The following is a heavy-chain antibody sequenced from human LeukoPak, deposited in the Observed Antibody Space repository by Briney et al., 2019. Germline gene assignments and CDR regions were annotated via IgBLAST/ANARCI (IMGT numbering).Heavy chain of an antibody. D-gene: IGHD2-15*01. CDR1: GFTFSSYA. Sequence: GGSLRLSCAASGFTFSSYAMHWVRQAPGKGLEWVAVISYDGSNKYYADSVKDRFTISRDNSKNTLYLQMNSLRAEDTAVHYCARGSGLLDYYYGMDVWGQGTTVTVSS. CDR2: ISYDGSNK. V-gene: IGHV3-30-3*01. J-gene: IGHJ6*02. CDR3: ARGSGLLDYYYGMDV.